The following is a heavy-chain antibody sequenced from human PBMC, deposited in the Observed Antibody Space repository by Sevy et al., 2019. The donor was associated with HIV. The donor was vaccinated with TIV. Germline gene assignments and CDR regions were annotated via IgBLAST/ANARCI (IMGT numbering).Heavy chain of an antibody. J-gene: IGHJ4*02. D-gene: IGHD3-22*01. CDR2: FDPEDGDPQDGKT. CDR3: ATTIDYYDSSGYPFDY. V-gene: IGHV1-24*01. Sequence: ASVKVSCKVSGYTLAKFSIHCVRQAPGKGLEWMTSFDPEDGDPQDGKTIYAQKFLGRVTMTEDTPTDTAYMELSSLRSDDTAVYYCATTIDYYDSSGYPFDYWGQGTLVTVSS. CDR1: GYTLAKFS.